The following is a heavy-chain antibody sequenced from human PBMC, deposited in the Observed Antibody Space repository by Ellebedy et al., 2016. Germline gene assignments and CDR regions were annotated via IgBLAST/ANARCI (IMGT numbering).Heavy chain of an antibody. CDR2: IRTKTNNFAT. D-gene: IGHD4-17*01. CDR1: GFTFSVSP. J-gene: IGHJ5*02. CDR3: TRRDVDYAYT. Sequence: GGSLRLSCAASGFTFSVSPMHWVRQASGKGLEWVGRIRTKTNNFATAYAASVKGRFTISRDDSINTVYLQMNSLKTEDTAVYYCTRRDVDYAYTWGQGTLVTVSS. V-gene: IGHV3-73*01.